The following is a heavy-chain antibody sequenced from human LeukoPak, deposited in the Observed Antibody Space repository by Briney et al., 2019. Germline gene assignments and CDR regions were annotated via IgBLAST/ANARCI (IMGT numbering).Heavy chain of an antibody. CDR3: AGHTFRHRAFDI. J-gene: IGHJ3*02. Sequence: SQTLSLTCTVSGGSISSGGYYWSWIRQHPGKGLEWIGYIYYSGSTYYNPSLTSRVTISVDTSKNQFSLKLSSVTAADTAVYYCAGHTFRHRAFDIWGQGTMVTVSS. CDR1: GGSISSGGYY. V-gene: IGHV4-31*03. D-gene: IGHD2/OR15-2a*01. CDR2: IYYSGST.